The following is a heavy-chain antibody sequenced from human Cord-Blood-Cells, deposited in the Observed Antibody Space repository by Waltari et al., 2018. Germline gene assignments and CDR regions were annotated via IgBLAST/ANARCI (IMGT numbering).Heavy chain of an antibody. J-gene: IGHJ5*02. V-gene: IGHV4-34*01. Sequence: QVQLQQWGAGLLKPSETLSLTCAVYGGSFSGYYWSWIRQPPGKGLEWIGEINHSGSTNYNPSLKSRVTISVDTSKNQFSLKLSSVTAADTAVYYCAREGSGSYFNWFDPWGQGTLVTVSS. CDR2: INHSGST. CDR3: AREGSGSYFNWFDP. CDR1: GGSFSGYY. D-gene: IGHD1-26*01.